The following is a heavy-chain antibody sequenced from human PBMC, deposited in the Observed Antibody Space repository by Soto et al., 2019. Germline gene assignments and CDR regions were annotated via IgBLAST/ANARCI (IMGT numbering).Heavy chain of an antibody. Sequence: QVQLQESGPGLVKPSETLSLTCTVSGGSISSFYWSWIRQPPGKGLEWIGYIYYSGSTKYNPSLKRRVTISVDTSKKQFSLNLSSVTAADTAVYYCARHEGSGFDYWGQGTLVTVSS. CDR3: ARHEGSGFDY. CDR2: IYYSGST. CDR1: GGSISSFY. D-gene: IGHD6-25*01. J-gene: IGHJ4*02. V-gene: IGHV4-59*08.